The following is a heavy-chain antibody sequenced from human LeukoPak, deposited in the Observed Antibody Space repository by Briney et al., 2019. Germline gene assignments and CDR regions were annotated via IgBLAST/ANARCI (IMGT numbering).Heavy chain of an antibody. CDR3: ARSRSGYSYDHAAFEI. Sequence: SETLSLTCVVSGGSVSGYYWGWIRQPPGRGLEWIGYVYYSGSTNYNPSFKSRITISVDTSRNQFSLKLSSVTAADTAVYYCARSRSGYSYDHAAFEIWGQGTLVTVSS. CDR1: GGSVSGYY. J-gene: IGHJ3*02. CDR2: VYYSGST. D-gene: IGHD5-18*01. V-gene: IGHV4-59*02.